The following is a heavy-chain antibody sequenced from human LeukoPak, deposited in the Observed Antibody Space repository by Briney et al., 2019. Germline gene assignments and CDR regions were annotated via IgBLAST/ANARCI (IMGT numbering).Heavy chain of an antibody. D-gene: IGHD4-17*01. J-gene: IGHJ4*02. CDR1: GFTFSSYT. V-gene: IGHV3-30*18. CDR3: AKDRTRAYGDPRYNFDY. Sequence: PGGSLRLSCAASGFTFSSYTMNWVRQAPGKGLEWVAVIAYDGSNKYSADSVKGRFTISRDNSKNTLFLQMNSLRAEDTAVYYCAKDRTRAYGDPRYNFDYWGQGILVTVSS. CDR2: IAYDGSNK.